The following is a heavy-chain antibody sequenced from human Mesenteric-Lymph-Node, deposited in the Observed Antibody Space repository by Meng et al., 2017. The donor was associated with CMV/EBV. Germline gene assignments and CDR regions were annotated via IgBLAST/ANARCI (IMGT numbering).Heavy chain of an antibody. D-gene: IGHD3-10*01. CDR3: ARVTYYFGSGIPDSFDY. V-gene: IGHV4-39*01. J-gene: IGHJ4*02. CDR2: IYYSGST. CDR1: SVSSGNYY. Sequence: SVSSGNYYWGWIRQPPGKGLEWVGIIYYSGSTYYSPSLRSRVTISVDTSKNQFSLKLSSVTATDTAVYYCARVTYYFGSGIPDSFDYWGRGTLVTVSS.